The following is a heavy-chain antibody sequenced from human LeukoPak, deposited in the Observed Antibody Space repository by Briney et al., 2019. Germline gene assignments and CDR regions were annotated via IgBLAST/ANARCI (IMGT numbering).Heavy chain of an antibody. D-gene: IGHD1-7*01. CDR3: ARDLRVTGTMVDYYYGMDV. J-gene: IGHJ6*02. CDR1: GFTFSTYA. Sequence: PGGSLRLSCAASGFTFSTYAFHWVRQAPGKGLEWVAVIYTGGSTYYADSVKGRLTISRDNSKNTLYLQMNSLRAEDTAVYCCARDLRVTGTMVDYYYGMDVWGQGTTVTVSS. V-gene: IGHV3-53*01. CDR2: IYTGGST.